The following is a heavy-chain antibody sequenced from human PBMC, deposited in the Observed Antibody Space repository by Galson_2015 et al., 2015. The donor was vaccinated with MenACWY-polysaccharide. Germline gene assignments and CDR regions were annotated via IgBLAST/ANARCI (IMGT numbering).Heavy chain of an antibody. D-gene: IGHD3-3*01. CDR1: GFTFSNFW. V-gene: IGHV3-7*01. J-gene: IGHJ4*02. CDR3: VKDRGAIFGDS. CDR2: IKQDGSEK. Sequence: SLRLSCAASGFTFSNFWMSWVRQAPGKGLEWVASIKQDGSEKYLVDSVKGRFTISRDNAENSLFLQMNSLRAEDTAVYYCVKDRGAIFGDSWGQGALVAVST.